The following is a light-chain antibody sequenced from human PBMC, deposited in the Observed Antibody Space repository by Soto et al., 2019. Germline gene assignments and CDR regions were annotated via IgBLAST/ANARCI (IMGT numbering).Light chain of an antibody. Sequence: EIVLTQSPGSLYLSPGERATLSCRARQNVTSSYLAWYQQKPGQAPRLLIYDVSLRATGVPARFSGSGSGTDFTLTISSLQPEDFATYYCQQANSFPPTFGQGTRLE. V-gene: IGKV3-20*01. J-gene: IGKJ5*01. CDR1: QNVTSSY. CDR3: QQANSFPPT. CDR2: DVS.